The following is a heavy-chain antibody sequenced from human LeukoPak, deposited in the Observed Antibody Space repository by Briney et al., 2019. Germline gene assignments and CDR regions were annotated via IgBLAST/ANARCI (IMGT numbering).Heavy chain of an antibody. J-gene: IGHJ5*02. V-gene: IGHV1-8*01. D-gene: IGHD6-13*01. CDR3: ARGVVAAAGEYNWFDP. CDR2: MNPNSGNT. Sequence: GASVKVSCKASGYTFTSYDINWARQATGQGLEWMGWMNPNSGNTGYAQKFQGRVTMTRNTSISTAYMELSSLRSEDTAVYYCARGVVAAAGEYNWFDPWGQGTLATVSS. CDR1: GYTFTSYD.